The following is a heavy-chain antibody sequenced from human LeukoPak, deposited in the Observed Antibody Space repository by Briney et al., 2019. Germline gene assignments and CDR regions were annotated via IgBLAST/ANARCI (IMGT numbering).Heavy chain of an antibody. CDR1: GGSFSCYY. CDR3: ARGLPTMVRGVIITAFDY. D-gene: IGHD3-10*01. Sequence: PSETLSLTCSVYGGSFSCYYWIWIRQPPGKGLEWIGEINHSVSTNYNPPLKIRVTISRDTSKNQFSLKLSSVTAADTAVYYCARGLPTMVRGVIITAFDYWGQGTLVTVSS. CDR2: INHSVST. J-gene: IGHJ4*02. V-gene: IGHV4-34*01.